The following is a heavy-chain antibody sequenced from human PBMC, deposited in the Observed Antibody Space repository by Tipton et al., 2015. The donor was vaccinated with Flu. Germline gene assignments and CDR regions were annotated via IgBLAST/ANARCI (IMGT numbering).Heavy chain of an antibody. CDR1: GGSISSSSYY. CDR2: IYYSGST. CDR3: ARSVKGWQSARWWFDP. J-gene: IGHJ5*02. D-gene: IGHD4-23*01. Sequence: LRLSCTVSGGSISSSSYYWGWIRQPPGKGLEWIGSIYYSGSTYYNPSLKSRVTISVDTSKNQFSLKLSSVTAADTAVYYCARSVKGWQSARWWFDPWGKGTLVTVSS. V-gene: IGHV4-39*07.